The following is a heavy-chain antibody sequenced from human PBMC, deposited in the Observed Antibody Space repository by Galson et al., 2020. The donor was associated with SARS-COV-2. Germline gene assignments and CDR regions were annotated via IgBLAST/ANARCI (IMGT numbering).Heavy chain of an antibody. CDR3: ARRGGGNTPYYRQYGLDV. CDR2: TCSDGRT. J-gene: IGHJ6*02. CDR1: GFSVNSNC. Sequence: GGSLRLYCAVSGFSVNSNCMRWVRQAPGKGLAWVSMTCSDGRTHYGDSLQGRFLISRHGADNILYLQMNSLRPEDTAVYYCARRGGGNTPYYRQYGLDVWGQGTTVTVAS. D-gene: IGHD3-10*01. V-gene: IGHV3-53*04.